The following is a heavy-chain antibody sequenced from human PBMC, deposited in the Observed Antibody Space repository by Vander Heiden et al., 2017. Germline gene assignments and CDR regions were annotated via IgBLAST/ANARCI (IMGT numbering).Heavy chain of an antibody. CDR1: GYTFTNYG. J-gene: IGHJ4*02. CDR3: ATHGGSGAVAGTEGC. V-gene: IGHV1-18*01. CDR2: IRPDNGDT. Sequence: QVQLVHSGAEVKKPGASVKVSCKASGYTFTNYGISWVRPAPGQGLEWMGWIRPDNGDTYYAQKCQGRVTMTTDTSTSTVYVEVRSLRSDDTAVYYCATHGGSGAVAGTEGCWGQGTLIIVSS. D-gene: IGHD6-19*01.